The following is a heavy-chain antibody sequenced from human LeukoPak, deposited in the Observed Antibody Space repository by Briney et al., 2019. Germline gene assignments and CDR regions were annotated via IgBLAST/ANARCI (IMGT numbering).Heavy chain of an antibody. CDR2: INHSGST. CDR3: ARGRRWNGNDY. J-gene: IGHJ4*02. D-gene: IGHD1-1*01. CDR1: GGSFSGYY. V-gene: IGHV4-34*01. Sequence: PSETLSLTCAVYGGSFSGYYWSWIRQPPGKGLERIGEINHSGSTNYNPTLKSRVTISVDTSKNQFSLKLSSVTAADTAVYYCARGRRWNGNDYWGQGTLVTVSS.